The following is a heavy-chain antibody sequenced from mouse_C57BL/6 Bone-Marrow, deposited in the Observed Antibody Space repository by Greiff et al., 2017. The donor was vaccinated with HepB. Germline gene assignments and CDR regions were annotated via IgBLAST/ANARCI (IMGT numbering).Heavy chain of an antibody. J-gene: IGHJ4*01. CDR3: AKNPTVVADAMDY. D-gene: IGHD1-1*01. V-gene: IGHV2-5*01. Sequence: QVQLKESGPGLVQPSQSLSITCTVSGFSLTSYGVHWVRQSPGKGLEWLGVIWRGGSTDYNAAFMSRLSITKDNSKSQVFFKMNSLQADDTAIYYCAKNPTVVADAMDYWGQGTSVTVSS. CDR1: GFSLTSYG. CDR2: IWRGGST.